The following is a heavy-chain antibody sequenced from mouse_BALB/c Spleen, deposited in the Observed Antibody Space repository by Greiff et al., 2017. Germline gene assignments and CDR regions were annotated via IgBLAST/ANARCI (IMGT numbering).Heavy chain of an antibody. Sequence: QVHVKQSGPGLVAPSQSLSITCTVSGFSLTSYGVHWVRQPPGKGLEWLGVIWAGGSTNYNSALMSRLSISKDNSKSQVFLKMNSLQTDDTAMYYCAREAPLITTVVAPYAMDYWGQGTSVTVSS. J-gene: IGHJ4*01. CDR3: AREAPLITTVVAPYAMDY. V-gene: IGHV2-9*02. CDR2: IWAGGST. D-gene: IGHD1-1*01. CDR1: GFSLTSYG.